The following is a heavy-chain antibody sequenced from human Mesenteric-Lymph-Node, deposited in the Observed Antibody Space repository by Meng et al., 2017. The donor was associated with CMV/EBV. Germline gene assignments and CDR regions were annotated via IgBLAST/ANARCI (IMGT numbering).Heavy chain of an antibody. CDR3: AREVTYCSSSSCSEGLDI. D-gene: IGHD2-15*01. J-gene: IGHJ3*02. V-gene: IGHV4-59*01. CDR1: GGSISNYY. CDR2: MFHSGSG. Sequence: GSLRLSCTVSGGSISNYYWSWIRQAPGKGLEWIGYMFHSGSGNYNPSLKSRVTISVDTSRNHFSLTLSSVTAADTAVYYCAREVTYCSSSSCSEGLDIWGQGTTVTVSS.